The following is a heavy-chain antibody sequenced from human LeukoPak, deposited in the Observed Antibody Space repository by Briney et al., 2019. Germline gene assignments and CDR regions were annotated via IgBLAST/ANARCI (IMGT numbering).Heavy chain of an antibody. V-gene: IGHV3-23*01. D-gene: IGHD3-9*01. CDR3: AKAWIRYFDWLMDYYFDY. CDR2: ISGSGGST. J-gene: IGHJ4*02. Sequence: GGSLRLSCVASGFTFSRDSMNWIRQAPGKGLEWVSAISGSGGSTYYADSVKGRFTISRDNSKNTLYLQMNSLRAEDTAVYYCAKAWIRYFDWLMDYYFDYWGQGTLVTVSS. CDR1: GFTFSRDS.